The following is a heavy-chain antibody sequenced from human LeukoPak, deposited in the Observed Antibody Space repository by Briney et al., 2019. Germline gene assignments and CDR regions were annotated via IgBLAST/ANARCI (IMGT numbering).Heavy chain of an antibody. V-gene: IGHV3-23*01. CDR1: GFTLSTNA. CDR3: ALAGTGGDY. Sequence: GGSLRLSCLTSGFTLSTNAMSWVRQAPGKGLEWISGISGSGASTYYADSVKGRFTISRDDSRNTLYLQMNSLRGDDTAVYYCALAGTGGDYWGQGTLVTVSS. J-gene: IGHJ4*02. D-gene: IGHD6-19*01. CDR2: ISGSGAST.